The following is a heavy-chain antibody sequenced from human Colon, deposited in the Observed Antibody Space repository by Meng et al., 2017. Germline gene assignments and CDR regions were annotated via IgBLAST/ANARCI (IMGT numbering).Heavy chain of an antibody. Sequence: VPSGESGGGLAQPVGSLNLSCAASEFSSSGSAMHWVRQASGKGLEWVGRIRTRPNNYATEYGASVKGRFTISRDDSKNTVYLQMNSLRTEDTAIYYCTSVMGVVLDTQFVHKWGRGTLVTVSS. V-gene: IGHV3-73*02. J-gene: IGHJ4*02. CDR1: EFSSSGSA. D-gene: IGHD2-2*01. CDR3: TSVMGVVLDTQFVHK. CDR2: IRTRPNNYAT.